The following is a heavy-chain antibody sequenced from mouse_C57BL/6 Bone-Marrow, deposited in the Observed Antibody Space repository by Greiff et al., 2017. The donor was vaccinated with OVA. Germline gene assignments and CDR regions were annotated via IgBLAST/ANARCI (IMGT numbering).Heavy chain of an antibody. CDR3: ARWGTYYYGSSPAWFAY. D-gene: IGHD1-1*01. Sequence: QVQLQQSGAELVKPGASVKLSCKASGYTFTSYWMHWVKQRPGQGLEWIGMIHPNSGSTNYNEKFKSKATLTVDNSSSTAYMQLSSLTSEDSAVYYCARWGTYYYGSSPAWFAYWGQGTLVTVSA. CDR1: GYTFTSYW. J-gene: IGHJ3*01. V-gene: IGHV1-64*01. CDR2: IHPNSGST.